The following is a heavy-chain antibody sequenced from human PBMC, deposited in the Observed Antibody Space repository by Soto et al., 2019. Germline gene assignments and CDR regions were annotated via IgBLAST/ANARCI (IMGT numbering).Heavy chain of an antibody. CDR2: ISAYNGNT. CDR3: ARGQLATVYYYYGMDV. D-gene: IGHD6-13*01. Sequence: ASVKVSCKASGYTFTSYGISWVRQAPGQGLEWMGWISAYNGNTNYAQKLQGRVTMTTDTSTSTAYMELRSLRTDDTAVYYCARGQLATVYYYYGMDVWGQGTTVTVSS. V-gene: IGHV1-18*04. J-gene: IGHJ6*02. CDR1: GYTFTSYG.